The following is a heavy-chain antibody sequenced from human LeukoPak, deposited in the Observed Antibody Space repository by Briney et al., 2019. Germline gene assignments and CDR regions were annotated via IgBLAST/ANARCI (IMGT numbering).Heavy chain of an antibody. J-gene: IGHJ4*02. Sequence: SETLSLTCAVYGGSFSGYYWSWIRQPPGKGLKWIGEINHSGSTNYNPSLKSRVTISVDTSKNQFSLKLSSVTAADTAVYYCAGGASSTSDKTIDYWGQGTLVTVSS. V-gene: IGHV4-34*01. CDR1: GGSFSGYY. D-gene: IGHD2-2*01. CDR3: AGGASSTSDKTIDY. CDR2: INHSGST.